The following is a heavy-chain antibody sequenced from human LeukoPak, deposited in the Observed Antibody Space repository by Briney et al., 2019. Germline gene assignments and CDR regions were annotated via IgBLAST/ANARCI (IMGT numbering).Heavy chain of an antibody. V-gene: IGHV3-66*01. CDR1: GFTVSSNY. D-gene: IGHD4-17*01. CDR3: ARGQTTVTTVWFDP. CDR2: IYSGGST. J-gene: IGHJ5*02. Sequence: GSLRLSCAASGFTVSSNYMSWVRQAPGKGLEWVSVIYSGGSTYYADSVKGRFTISRDNSKNTLYLQMNSLRAEDTAVYYCARGQTTVTTVWFDPWGQGTLVTVSS.